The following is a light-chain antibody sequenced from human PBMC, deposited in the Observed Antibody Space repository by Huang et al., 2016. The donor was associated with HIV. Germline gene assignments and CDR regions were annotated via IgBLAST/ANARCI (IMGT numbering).Light chain of an antibody. Sequence: EIVMTQSPATLSVSPGERATLPCRASQSVSSNLAWYQQKPGQAPRLLIYGAATRSTGIRARFSGNESGTEFTLPSSSLQSEDLAVYYCQQYNNWPRTFGQGTKVEIK. CDR1: QSVSSN. CDR2: GAA. V-gene: IGKV3-15*01. J-gene: IGKJ1*01. CDR3: QQYNNWPRT.